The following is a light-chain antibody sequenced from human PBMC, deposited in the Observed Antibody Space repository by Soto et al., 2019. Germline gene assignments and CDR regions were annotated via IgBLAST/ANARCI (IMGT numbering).Light chain of an antibody. Sequence: DIVMTQSPLSLPVTPGEPASISCRSSQSLLHSNGYNYLDWYLQKPGQSPQLLIYLGSNRASGVPDRFSGSGSGTEFTLTISTLQSEDFAVYYCQQYNKWPITFGQGTRLEIK. V-gene: IGKV2-28*01. CDR1: QSLLHSNGYNY. CDR2: LGS. CDR3: QQYNKWPIT. J-gene: IGKJ5*01.